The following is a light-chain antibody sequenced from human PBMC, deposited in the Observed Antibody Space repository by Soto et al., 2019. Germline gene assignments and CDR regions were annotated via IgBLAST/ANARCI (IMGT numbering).Light chain of an antibody. CDR2: GSS. V-gene: IGKV3-15*01. CDR3: QQYNNWPRT. J-gene: IGKJ1*01. Sequence: IVMTQSPSTLSVSAGGGRILSCRAGQSVRSNLAWYQQKPGQAPRLLIYGSSTRATGIPARFSGSGSGTEFTLTISSLQSEDFAVYYCQQYNNWPRTFGQGTKVDI. CDR1: QSVRSN.